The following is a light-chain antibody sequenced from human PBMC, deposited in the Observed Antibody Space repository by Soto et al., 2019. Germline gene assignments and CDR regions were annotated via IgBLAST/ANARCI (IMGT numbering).Light chain of an antibody. V-gene: IGKV3-15*01. CDR2: TTS. CDR1: QSVGDR. J-gene: IGKJ4*01. CDR3: QQDNDWPPLC. Sequence: EVVMPQSPATLSVSTAERATLSCRASQSVGDRLAWYQQKPGQAPRLLMYTTSIRASGVPARFSGSGSGTEFTLTISSVQADDFAVYYCQQDNDWPPLCFGGGTTVEIK.